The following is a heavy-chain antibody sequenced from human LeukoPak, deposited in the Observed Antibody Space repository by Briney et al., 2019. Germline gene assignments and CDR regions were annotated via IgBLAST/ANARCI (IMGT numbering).Heavy chain of an antibody. J-gene: IGHJ1*01. CDR1: GCTFSSYA. V-gene: IGHV1-69*05. Sequence: ASVKLSCKASGCTFSSYAISWMRQAPGQGLEWMGGIIPIFGTANYAQRFQGRVTITTDESTSTAYMELSSLRSEDTALYYCAREGYGSGWFSPGWVKYFQHWGQGTLVTVSS. D-gene: IGHD6-19*01. CDR3: AREGYGSGWFSPGWVKYFQH. CDR2: IIPIFGTA.